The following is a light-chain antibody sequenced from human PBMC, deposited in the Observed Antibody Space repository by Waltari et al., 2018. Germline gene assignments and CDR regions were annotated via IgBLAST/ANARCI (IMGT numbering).Light chain of an antibody. J-gene: IGKJ1*01. CDR1: QGINNH. CDR2: SAS. Sequence: DIQMTQSPSSLSASVGDRVTITCRASQGINNHLAWYQQKPGKVPTLLIYSASTLQSGVPARFSGSGSGTDFTLTISSLHPEDVAVYYCQQYYSSPSTFGQGSKVEIK. CDR3: QQYYSSPST. V-gene: IGKV1-27*01.